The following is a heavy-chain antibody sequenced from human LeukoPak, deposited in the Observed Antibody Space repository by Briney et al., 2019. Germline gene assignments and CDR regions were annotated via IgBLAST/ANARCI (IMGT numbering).Heavy chain of an antibody. D-gene: IGHD3-16*01. CDR1: GFXFSNYD. CDR3: ATGEYYFDF. Sequence: GGSLRLSCAASGFXFSNYDMSWVRQAPGKGLEWVSAISGSGHSTYYADSVKGRFTISRDNSKNTLYLQMNSLRAEDTALYYCATGEYYFDFWGQGTLVTVSS. V-gene: IGHV3-23*01. CDR2: ISGSGHST. J-gene: IGHJ4*02.